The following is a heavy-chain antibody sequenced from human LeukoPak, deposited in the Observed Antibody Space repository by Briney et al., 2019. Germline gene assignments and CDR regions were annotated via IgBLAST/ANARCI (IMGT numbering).Heavy chain of an antibody. CDR2: IKQDGSEK. J-gene: IGHJ4*02. V-gene: IGHV3-7*01. CDR1: GFTFSSYW. D-gene: IGHD6-13*01. CDR3: ARDSFHDAAAGYYFDY. Sequence: GGSLRLSCAASGFTFSSYWMSWVRQAPGKGLEWVANIKQDGSEKYYVDSVKGRFTISRDNAKNSLYLQMNSLRAEDTAVYYCARDSFHDAAAGYYFDYWGQGTLVTVSS.